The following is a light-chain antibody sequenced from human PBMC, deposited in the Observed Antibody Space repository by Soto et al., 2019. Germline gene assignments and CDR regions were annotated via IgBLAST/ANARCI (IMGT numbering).Light chain of an antibody. CDR3: QQCNSYPWT. J-gene: IGKJ1*01. Sequence: DIQMTQSPSTLSASVGDRVTITCRASQSISSWLAWYQQKPGKAPKLLIYKPYSLETVVPSRFSGSGSGTEFTLTSSSLQPDDFASYSCQQCNSYPWTFGQGTKVEIK. CDR2: KPY. CDR1: QSISSW. V-gene: IGKV1-5*03.